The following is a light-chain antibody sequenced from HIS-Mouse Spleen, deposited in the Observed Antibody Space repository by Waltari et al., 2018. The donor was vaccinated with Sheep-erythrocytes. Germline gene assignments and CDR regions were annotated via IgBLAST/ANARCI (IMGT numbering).Light chain of an antibody. CDR1: SPNIGNNA. V-gene: IGLV1-36*01. CDR2: YDD. CDR3: AAWDDSLNGVV. J-gene: IGLJ2*01. Sequence: QSVLTQPPSVSEAPRQGVPIPCSGSSPNIGNNAVNWYQQLPGKAPKLLIYYDDLLPSGVSDRFSGSKSGTSASLAISGLQSEDEADYYCAAWDDSLNGVVFGGGTKLTVL.